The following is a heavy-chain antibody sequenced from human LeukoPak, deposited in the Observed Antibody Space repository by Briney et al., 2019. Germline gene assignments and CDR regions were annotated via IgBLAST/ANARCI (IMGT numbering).Heavy chain of an antibody. J-gene: IGHJ4*02. CDR3: ARWGDDYYDSSGYPRGVDY. CDR1: GGSFSGYY. Sequence: SETLSLTCAVYGGSFSGYYWSWIRQPPGKGLEWIGEINHSGSTNYNPSLKSRVTISVDTSKNQFSLKLSSVTAADTAVYYCARWGDDYYDSSGYPRGVDYWGQGTLVTVPS. V-gene: IGHV4-34*01. D-gene: IGHD3-22*01. CDR2: INHSGST.